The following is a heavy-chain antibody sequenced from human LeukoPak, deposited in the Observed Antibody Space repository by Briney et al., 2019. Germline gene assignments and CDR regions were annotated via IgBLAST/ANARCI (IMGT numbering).Heavy chain of an antibody. V-gene: IGHV5-51*01. CDR1: GYNFTNYW. D-gene: IGHD3-16*02. Sequence: GGSLQISCQGSGYNFTNYWIGWVRQVPGKGLEWMGFIYPADSDTRYSPSFQGQVTISADKSISTAYLQWSSLKASDTAMYYCARTYDYVWGSYRYYFDYWGQGTLVTVSS. CDR3: ARTYDYVWGSYRYYFDY. J-gene: IGHJ4*02. CDR2: IYPADSDT.